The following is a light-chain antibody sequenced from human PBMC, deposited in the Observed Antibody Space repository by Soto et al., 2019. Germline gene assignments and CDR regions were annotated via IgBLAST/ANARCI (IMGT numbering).Light chain of an antibody. CDR2: AAS. CDR3: QHYNSYSEA. Sequence: DIHMTQSLSSRSGSVVDRVSITGLASQSMSSYLNWDQQKPGKAPKLLIYAASSLQSGVPSRFSGSGSGTEFTLTISSLQPDDFATYYCQHYNSYSEAFGQGTKVDIK. CDR1: QSMSSY. V-gene: IGKV1-5*01. J-gene: IGKJ1*01.